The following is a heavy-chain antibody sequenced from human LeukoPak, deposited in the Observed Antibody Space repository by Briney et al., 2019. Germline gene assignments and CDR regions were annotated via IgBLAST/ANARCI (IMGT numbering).Heavy chain of an antibody. CDR3: ARGGTYCSSTSCRNNWFDP. Sequence: ASVKVSCKASGYTFTSYGISWVRQAPGQGLEWMGWISAYNGNTNYAQKLQGRVTMTTDTSTSTAYMELSSLRSEDTAVYYCARGGTYCSSTSCRNNWFDPWGQGTLVTVSS. CDR2: ISAYNGNT. D-gene: IGHD2-2*01. J-gene: IGHJ5*02. V-gene: IGHV1-18*01. CDR1: GYTFTSYG.